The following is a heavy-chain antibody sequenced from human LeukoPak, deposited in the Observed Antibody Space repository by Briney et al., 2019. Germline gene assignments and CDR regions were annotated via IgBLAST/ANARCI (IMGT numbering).Heavy chain of an antibody. CDR2: ISYDGSNK. CDR3: APEGDGYILFDY. D-gene: IGHD5-24*01. CDR1: GFTFSSYG. V-gene: IGHV3-30*03. Sequence: GGSLRLSCAAPGFTFSSYGMHWVRQAPGKGLEWAAVISYDGSNKYYADSVKGRFTISRDNSKNTLYLQMNSLRVEDTAVYYCAPEGDGYILFDYWGQGTLVTVSS. J-gene: IGHJ4*02.